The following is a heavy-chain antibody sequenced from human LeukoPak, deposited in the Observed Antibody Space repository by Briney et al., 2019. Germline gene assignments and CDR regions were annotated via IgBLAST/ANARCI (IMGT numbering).Heavy chain of an antibody. CDR3: ATESFHY. J-gene: IGHJ4*02. CDR2: MSNSGTIT. Sequence: GGSLRPSCAVSGFTFSRFAMNWVRQAPGKGLEWVSIMSNSGTITSYADSVKGRFTISRDNSKNTVYLQMNSLRAEDTALYYCATESFHYWGQGTLVTVSS. D-gene: IGHD3-10*01. CDR1: GFTFSRFA. V-gene: IGHV3-23*01.